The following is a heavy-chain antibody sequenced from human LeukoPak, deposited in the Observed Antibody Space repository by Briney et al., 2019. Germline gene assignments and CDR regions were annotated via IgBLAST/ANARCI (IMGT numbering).Heavy chain of an antibody. Sequence: PGGSLRLSCAASGFTVSGNYMSWVRQTPGKGLEWVSVIYSGGSTYYADFVKGRFTISRDNSKNTLYLQMNSLRAEDTAVYYCAKYDSTRYFDYWGQGTLVTVSS. CDR2: IYSGGST. CDR1: GFTVSGNY. CDR3: AKYDSTRYFDY. V-gene: IGHV3-53*01. J-gene: IGHJ4*02. D-gene: IGHD3-22*01.